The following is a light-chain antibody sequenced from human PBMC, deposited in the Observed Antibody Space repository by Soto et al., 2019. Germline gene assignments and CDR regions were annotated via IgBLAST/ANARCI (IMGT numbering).Light chain of an antibody. CDR1: SSNIGAGYD. CDR3: QSYDSSLSGREYV. Sequence: QAVVTQPPSVSGAPGQRVTISCTGSSSNIGAGYDVHWYQQLPGTAPKLLIYGNSNRPSGVPDRFSGSKSGTSASLAITGLQAEDEADYYCQSYDSSLSGREYVFGTGTKLTVL. J-gene: IGLJ1*01. CDR2: GNS. V-gene: IGLV1-40*01.